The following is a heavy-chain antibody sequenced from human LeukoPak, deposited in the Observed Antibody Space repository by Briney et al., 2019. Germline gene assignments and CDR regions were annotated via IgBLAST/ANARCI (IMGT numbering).Heavy chain of an antibody. CDR1: GGSISSSSYY. J-gene: IGHJ6*03. CDR3: ARAYCSSTSCYTSSTRYYYYMDV. V-gene: IGHV4-39*07. D-gene: IGHD2-2*02. Sequence: SETLSLTCTVSGGSISSSSYYWGWIRQPPGKGLEWIGSIYYSGSTNYNPSLKSRVTMSVDTSKNQFSLKLSSVTAADTAMYYCARAYCSSTSCYTSSTRYYYYMDVWGKGTTVTVSS. CDR2: IYYSGST.